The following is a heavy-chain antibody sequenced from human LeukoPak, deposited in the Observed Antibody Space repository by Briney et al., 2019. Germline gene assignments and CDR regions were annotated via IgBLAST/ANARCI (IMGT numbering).Heavy chain of an antibody. J-gene: IGHJ3*02. CDR1: GGTFGSYG. CDR2: IIPILGTA. Sequence: SVKVSCKASGGTFGSYGISWVRQAPGQGLEWMGRIIPILGTAKYAQRFQGRVTIIADKSTTTVYMELSSLRFEDTAVYYCATDPLPVNALDIWGQGTMVTVSS. V-gene: IGHV1-69*04. D-gene: IGHD6-19*01. CDR3: ATDPLPVNALDI.